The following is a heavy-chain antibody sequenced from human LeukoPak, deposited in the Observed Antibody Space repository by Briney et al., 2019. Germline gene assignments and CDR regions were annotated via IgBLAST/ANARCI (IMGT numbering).Heavy chain of an antibody. CDR2: IYNGGST. CDR3: ARDYGGFY. V-gene: IGHV3-53*01. Sequence: GGSLRLSCAASGFTVSNNYMSWIRQAPGKGLEWDSVIYNGGSTYYADSVKGRFTTSRDNSKNTLYLEMNSLRVEDTAVYYCARDYGGFYWGQGTLVTVSS. J-gene: IGHJ4*02. D-gene: IGHD4/OR15-4a*01. CDR1: GFTVSNNY.